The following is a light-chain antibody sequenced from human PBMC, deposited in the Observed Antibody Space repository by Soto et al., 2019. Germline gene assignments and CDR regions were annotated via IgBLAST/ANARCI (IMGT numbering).Light chain of an antibody. Sequence: DIVMTQSPESLAVSLGERATINCKSSQSVFYSSNNKNYLTWYQQKPGQPPKLLIYWASTRESGVPDRFSGSGSETDFNLTISSLQAGDVAVYYCQQYYSLPLTFGGGTKVEIK. V-gene: IGKV4-1*01. J-gene: IGKJ4*01. CDR2: WAS. CDR1: QSVFYSSNNKNY. CDR3: QQYYSLPLT.